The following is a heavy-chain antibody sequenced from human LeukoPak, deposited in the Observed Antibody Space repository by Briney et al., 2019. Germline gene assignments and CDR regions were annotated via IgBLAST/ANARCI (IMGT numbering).Heavy chain of an antibody. CDR2: IIPIFGTA. V-gene: IGHV1-69*01. CDR1: GGTFSSYA. J-gene: IGHJ4*02. CDR3: ARDGCSGGSCYSDGDY. D-gene: IGHD2-15*01. Sequence: GSSVKVSCKASGGTFSSYAISWVRQAPGQGLEWMGGIIPIFGTANYAQKFQGRVTITADESTSTAYMELSSLRSEDTAVYYCARDGCSGGSCYSDGDYWGQGTLVTVSS.